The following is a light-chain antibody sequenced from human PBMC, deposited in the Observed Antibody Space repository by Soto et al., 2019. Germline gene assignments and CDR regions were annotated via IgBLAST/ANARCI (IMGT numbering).Light chain of an antibody. CDR3: MQALQAPRT. CDR1: QSLLHSDGKNY. CDR2: LAS. J-gene: IGKJ1*01. V-gene: IGKV2-28*01. Sequence: DIVMTQSPLSLPVTPGEPASISCWSSQSLLHSDGKNYLDWYLQKPGQSPQLLISLASNRASGVPDRFSGSRSGTDFTLKISRVEAGDVGVYYCMQALQAPRTFGQGTNVEIK.